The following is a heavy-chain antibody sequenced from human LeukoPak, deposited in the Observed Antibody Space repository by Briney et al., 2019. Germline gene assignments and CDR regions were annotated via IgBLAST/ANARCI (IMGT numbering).Heavy chain of an antibody. CDR3: ARVVSPENWFDP. CDR1: GGTFSSYA. D-gene: IGHD5/OR15-5a*01. V-gene: IGHV1-69*13. Sequence: SVKVSCKASGGTFSSYAISWVRQAPGQGLEWMGGIIPIFGTANYAQKFQGRVTITADESTSTAYVELSSLRSEDTAVYYCARVVSPENWFDPWGQGTLVTVSS. CDR2: IIPIFGTA. J-gene: IGHJ5*02.